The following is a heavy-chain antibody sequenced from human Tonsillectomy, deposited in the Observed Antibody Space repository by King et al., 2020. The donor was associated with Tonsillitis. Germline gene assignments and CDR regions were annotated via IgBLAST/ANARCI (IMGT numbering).Heavy chain of an antibody. CDR2: IHYSGTA. CDR1: GGSISSPTFY. CDR3: ARRCPVVAPGASCGYNWHDP. J-gene: IGHJ5*02. D-gene: IGHD2-2*01. Sequence: HLQLQESGPGLMKPSETLSLTCTVSGGSISSPTFYWGWIRQPPGKGLEWIGGIHYSGTAYYNPSLQSRVVMSVDTSKNQFSLHLNSVTAADTAIYYCARRCPVVAPGASCGYNWHDPWGQGTLVTVSS. V-gene: IGHV4-39*01.